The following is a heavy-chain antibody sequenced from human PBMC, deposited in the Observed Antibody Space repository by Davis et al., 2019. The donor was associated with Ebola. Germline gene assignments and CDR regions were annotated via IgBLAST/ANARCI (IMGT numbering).Heavy chain of an antibody. V-gene: IGHV3-30*18. CDR1: GFTFSIFG. Sequence: PGGSLRLSCAASGFTFSIFGMHWVRQAPGKGLEWVAVISFDGSNKYYADSVKGRFTISRDNSKNTLYLQMNSLRAEDTAVYYCAKDSGYSYGYLLGYWGQGTLVTVSS. D-gene: IGHD5-18*01. CDR3: AKDSGYSYGYLLGY. J-gene: IGHJ4*02. CDR2: ISFDGSNK.